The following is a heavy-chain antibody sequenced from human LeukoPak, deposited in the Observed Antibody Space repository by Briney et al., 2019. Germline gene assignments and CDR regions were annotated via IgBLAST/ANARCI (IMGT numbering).Heavy chain of an antibody. V-gene: IGHV4-59*11. CDR2: IYYSGST. D-gene: IGHD3-3*01. J-gene: IGHJ4*02. CDR3: ARVSYDFWSGYYTSGTFDY. Sequence: SETLSLTCTVSGGSISSHYWSWIRQPPGKGLEWIGYIYYSGSTNYNPSLKSRVTISVDTSKNQFSLKLSSVTAADTAVYYCARVSYDFWSGYYTSGTFDYWGQGTLVTVSS. CDR1: GGSISSHY.